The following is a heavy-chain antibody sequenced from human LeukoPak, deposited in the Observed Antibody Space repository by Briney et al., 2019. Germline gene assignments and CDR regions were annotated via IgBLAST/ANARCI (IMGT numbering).Heavy chain of an antibody. CDR2: ISGHASST. J-gene: IGHJ4*02. CDR3: ARGISYYERSGNHGYFDY. D-gene: IGHD3-22*01. CDR1: GFSFSNYW. Sequence: PGGSLRLSCAVSGFSFSNYWMHWVRQVPGKGLVRASRISGHASSTSYADSVKGRFTISRDNAKNTLYLQMDSLSAEDTAVYYCARGISYYERSGNHGYFDYWGQGTLVPVSS. V-gene: IGHV3-74*01.